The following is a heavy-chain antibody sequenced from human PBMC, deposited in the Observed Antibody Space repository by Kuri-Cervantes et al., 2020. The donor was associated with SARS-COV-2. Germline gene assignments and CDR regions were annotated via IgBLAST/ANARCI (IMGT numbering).Heavy chain of an antibody. D-gene: IGHD5-12*01. J-gene: IGHJ1*01. CDR1: GFTFIDHY. CDR2: ISSKSTET. V-gene: IGHV3-11*06. Sequence: GESLKISCAASGFTFIDHYMNLVRQAPGKGLEWVSYISSKSTETNYADSVKGRFTISRDNAKSLVYLQLDSLRIEDTAIYYCVRGDAEVGATLDVIWGQGTVVTVSS. CDR3: VRGDAEVGATLDVI.